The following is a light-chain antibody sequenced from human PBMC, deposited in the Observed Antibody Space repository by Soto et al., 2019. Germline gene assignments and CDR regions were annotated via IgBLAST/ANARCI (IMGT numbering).Light chain of an antibody. CDR1: QSVSSY. V-gene: IGKV3-11*01. J-gene: IGKJ5*01. Sequence: EIVLTQSPATLSLSPGERATLSCRASQSVSSYLAWYQQKPGQAPRLLIYDASNRATGIPARFSGSGSGTDFTLTISSLEPEDFAVYYCQQRSNFTFGQGTRLELN. CDR3: QQRSNFT. CDR2: DAS.